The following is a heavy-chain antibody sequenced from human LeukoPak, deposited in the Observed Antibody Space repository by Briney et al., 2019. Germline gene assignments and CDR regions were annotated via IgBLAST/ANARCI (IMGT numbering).Heavy chain of an antibody. J-gene: IGHJ4*02. CDR1: GYRFTKSW. D-gene: IGHD4-17*01. CDR2: IYPDDSRT. Sequence: PGESLKISCKGSGYRFTKSWIGWVRQMPGKGLEWLGIIYPDDSRTRYSPSFQGQVTISVDKSITTAYLQWTSLKASDTAMYYCARPFYGASDYWGQGTLVTVSS. V-gene: IGHV5-51*01. CDR3: ARPFYGASDY.